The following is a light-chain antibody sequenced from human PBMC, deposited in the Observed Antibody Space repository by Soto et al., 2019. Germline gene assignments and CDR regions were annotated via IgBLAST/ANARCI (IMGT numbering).Light chain of an antibody. Sequence: SSELTQPPSVSVAPGKTARITCGGNNIGSKSVHWYQQKPGQAPVLVIYYDSDRPSGIPERFSGSNSGNTATLTISRVEAGDEADYYCQVWDSSSDRPFGGGTKLTVL. CDR1: NIGSKS. V-gene: IGLV3-21*04. CDR2: YDS. J-gene: IGLJ2*01. CDR3: QVWDSSSDRP.